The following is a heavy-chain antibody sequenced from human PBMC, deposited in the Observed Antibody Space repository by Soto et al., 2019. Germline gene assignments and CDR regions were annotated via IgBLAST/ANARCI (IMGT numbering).Heavy chain of an antibody. Sequence: GVPLRVSRTAAGFKCINYWRSWVHQAPGKGLEWVAIIKQDGSDKYYVDSVKGRFTISRDNAKNSLYLQMNSLRTEDAAVYYCARNRDYAFDYWGRGTLVTVSS. V-gene: IGHV3-7*01. J-gene: IGHJ4*02. D-gene: IGHD4-17*01. CDR2: IKQDGSDK. CDR1: GFKCINYW. CDR3: ARNRDYAFDY.